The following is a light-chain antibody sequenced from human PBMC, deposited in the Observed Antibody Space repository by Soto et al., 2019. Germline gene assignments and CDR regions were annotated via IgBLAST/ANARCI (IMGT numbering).Light chain of an antibody. CDR3: QQYSSVPV. CDR2: AAS. Sequence: DIQMTQSPTSLSASVGDRVTITCRASQDIRNFVDWYQQKPGKAPKLLIYAASTLQSGVPSRFSGSGSGTDFTLTINSLQPEDVATYSCQQYSSVPVFGPGTKVEIK. V-gene: IGKV1-27*01. J-gene: IGKJ3*01. CDR1: QDIRNF.